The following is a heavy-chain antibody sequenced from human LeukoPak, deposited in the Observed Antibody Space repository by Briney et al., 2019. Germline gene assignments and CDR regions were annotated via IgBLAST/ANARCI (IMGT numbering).Heavy chain of an antibody. CDR1: GGSISSSSYY. D-gene: IGHD6-19*01. CDR2: IYYSGST. J-gene: IGHJ4*02. V-gene: IGHV4-39*01. Sequence: SETLSLTCTVSGGSISSSSYYWGWIRQPQGKGLEWIGSIYYSGSTYYNPSLKSRVTISVDTSKNQFSLKLSSVTAADTAVYYCARHSRIAVAGTGEFDYWGQGTLVTVSS. CDR3: ARHSRIAVAGTGEFDY.